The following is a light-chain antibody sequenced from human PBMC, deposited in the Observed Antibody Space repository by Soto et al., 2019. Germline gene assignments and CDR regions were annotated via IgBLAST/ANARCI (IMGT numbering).Light chain of an antibody. CDR1: QSVSNNY. CDR3: QQYGSSGT. J-gene: IGKJ1*01. CDR2: GAS. V-gene: IGKV3-20*01. Sequence: ILLTHSPGTLSLSPGERATPSCRASQSVSNNYLAWYQQKPGQAPRLLIYGASNRATGIPDRFSGSGSGTDFTLTISRLEPEDFAVYYCQQYGSSGTFGQGTKVDIK.